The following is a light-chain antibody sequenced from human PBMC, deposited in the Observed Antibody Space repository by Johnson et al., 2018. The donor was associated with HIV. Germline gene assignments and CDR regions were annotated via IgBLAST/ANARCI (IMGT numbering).Light chain of an antibody. V-gene: IGLV1-51*01. Sequence: QSVLTKPPSVSAAPGQKVTISCSGSSSNIGNNYVSWYQQLPGTAPRIVTYDNNKRPSGIPDRFSGSKSGTSATLGITGLQTGDEADYYCGTWDSSLTAVYVFGTGTKVTVL. J-gene: IGLJ1*01. CDR3: GTWDSSLTAVYV. CDR2: DNN. CDR1: SSNIGNNY.